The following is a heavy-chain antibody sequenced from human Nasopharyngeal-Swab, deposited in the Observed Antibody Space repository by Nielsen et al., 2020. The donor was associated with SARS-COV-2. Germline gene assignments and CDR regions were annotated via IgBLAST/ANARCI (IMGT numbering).Heavy chain of an antibody. CDR3: AREIPTYYYDSSGYYPNSSFDY. J-gene: IGHJ4*02. CDR2: IIPIFGTA. Sequence: SVKVSCKASGGTFSSYAISWVRQAPGQGLEWMGGIIPIFGTANYAQKFQGRVTITADESTSTAYMELSSLRSEDTAVYCCAREIPTYYYDSSGYYPNSSFDYWGQGTLVTVSS. V-gene: IGHV1-69*13. CDR1: GGTFSSYA. D-gene: IGHD3-22*01.